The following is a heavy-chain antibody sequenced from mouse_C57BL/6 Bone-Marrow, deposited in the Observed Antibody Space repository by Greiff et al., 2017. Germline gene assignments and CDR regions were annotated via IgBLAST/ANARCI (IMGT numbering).Heavy chain of an antibody. CDR2: IYPGGGYT. CDR3: ARYYGSTVMDY. Sequence: QVQLQQSGAELVRPGTSVTMSCKASGYTFTNYWIGWAKQRPGHGLEWIGDIYPGGGYTTYNEKFKGKATLTAAKSSSTAYMQLRSLTSENSAIYYCARYYGSTVMDYWGQGTTLTVSS. V-gene: IGHV1-63*01. J-gene: IGHJ2*01. CDR1: GYTFTNYW. D-gene: IGHD1-1*01.